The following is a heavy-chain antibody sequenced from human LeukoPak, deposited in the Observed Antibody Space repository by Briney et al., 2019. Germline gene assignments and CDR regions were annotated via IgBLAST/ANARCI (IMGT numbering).Heavy chain of an antibody. CDR2: MYTSGTT. V-gene: IGHV4-61*02. CDR1: GGSIRSGSYS. CDR3: ARTASGYYLFDY. Sequence: PSETLSLTCTVFGGSIRSGSYSWNWIRQPAGKGLEWIGRMYTSGTTNYNPSLKSRVTISVDTSKNQFSLKLSSVTAADTAVYYCARTASGYYLFDYWGQGTLVTVSS. J-gene: IGHJ4*02. D-gene: IGHD3-22*01.